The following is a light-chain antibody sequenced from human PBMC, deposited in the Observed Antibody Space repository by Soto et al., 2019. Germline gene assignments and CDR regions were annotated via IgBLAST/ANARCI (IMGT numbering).Light chain of an antibody. Sequence: DIQMTQSPSTLSASVVDRVTITCRASQSISSWLAWYQQKAGKAPKLLIYDASSLESGVPSRFSGSGSGTEFTLTISSLQPDDFATYYRQQCNSFPWTFGQGTKVEIK. V-gene: IGKV1-5*01. CDR3: QQCNSFPWT. CDR2: DAS. J-gene: IGKJ1*01. CDR1: QSISSW.